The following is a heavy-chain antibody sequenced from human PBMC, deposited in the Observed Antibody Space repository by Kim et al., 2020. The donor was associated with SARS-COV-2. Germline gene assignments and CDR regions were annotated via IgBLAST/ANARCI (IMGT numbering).Heavy chain of an antibody. V-gene: IGHV7-4-1*02. D-gene: IGHD3-10*01. J-gene: IGHJ6*02. CDR3: ARVPGSSQVPYYYFYGMDV. CDR2: INTNTGNP. CDR1: GYTFSSYA. Sequence: ASVKVSCKASGYTFSSYAMNWVRQAPGQGLEWLGWINTNTGNPTYAQGFTGRFVFSLDTSVSTAYLQISSLKAEDTAVYYCARVPGSSQVPYYYFYGMDVWGQGTTVTVSS.